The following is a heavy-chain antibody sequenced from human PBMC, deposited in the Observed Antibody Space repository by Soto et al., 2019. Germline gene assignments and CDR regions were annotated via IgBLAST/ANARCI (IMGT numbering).Heavy chain of an antibody. CDR1: GASISGFY. CDR3: VRDGTKTLRDWFDP. D-gene: IGHD1-1*01. J-gene: IGHJ5*02. V-gene: IGHV4-4*07. CDR2: IYATGTT. Sequence: SETLSLTCTVSGASISGFYWSWIRKSAGKGLEWVGRIYATGTTDYNPSLKSRVMMSVDTSKKQFSLKLRSVTAADTAVYYCVRDGTKTLRDWFDPWGQGISVTVSS.